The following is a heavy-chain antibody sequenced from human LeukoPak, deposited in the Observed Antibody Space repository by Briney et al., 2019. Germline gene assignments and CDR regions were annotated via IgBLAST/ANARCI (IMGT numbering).Heavy chain of an antibody. CDR2: ISSSSSYI. J-gene: IGHJ4*02. V-gene: IGHV3-21*01. CDR3: AREDTAMVIDY. CDR1: GFTFSSYT. D-gene: IGHD5-18*01. Sequence: GGSLRLSCAASGFTFSSYTMKWVRQAPGKGLEWVSSISSSSSYIYYADSVKGRFTISRDNAKNSLYLQMKGLRAEDAAVYYCAREDTAMVIDYWGQGTLVTVSS.